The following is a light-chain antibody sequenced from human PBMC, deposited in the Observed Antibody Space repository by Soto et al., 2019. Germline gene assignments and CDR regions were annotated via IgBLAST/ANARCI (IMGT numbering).Light chain of an antibody. CDR3: QHYNNGPHFT. CDR2: GAS. CDR1: QSVSSN. V-gene: IGKV3-15*01. Sequence: EIVLTQSPATLSVSPGERATLSCRASQSVSSNLAWYQQKPGQAPRLLIYGASTRATGIPARFSGSGSETEFTLTISSLQAEEVAVYYWQHYNNGPHFTVGGGTKVEIK. J-gene: IGKJ4*01.